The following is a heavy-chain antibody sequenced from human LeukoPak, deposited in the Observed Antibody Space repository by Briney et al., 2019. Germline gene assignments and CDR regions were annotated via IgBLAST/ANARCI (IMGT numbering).Heavy chain of an antibody. CDR3: ARVTGGYNLVDY. CDR1: GFTFSSYE. J-gene: IGHJ4*02. Sequence: GGSLRLSCAASGFTFSSYEMNWVRQAPGKGLEWVSYISSSGSTIYYADSVKGRFTISRDNAKNSLYLQMNSLRAEDTAVYYCARVTGGYNLVDYWGQGTLVTVSS. CDR2: ISSSGSTI. D-gene: IGHD5-24*01. V-gene: IGHV3-48*03.